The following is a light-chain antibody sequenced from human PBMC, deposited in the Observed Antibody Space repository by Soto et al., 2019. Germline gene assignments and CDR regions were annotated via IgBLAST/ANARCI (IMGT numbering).Light chain of an antibody. CDR3: QQYNNWPPWT. V-gene: IGKV3-15*01. CDR2: GAS. J-gene: IGKJ1*01. CDR1: QSVSSN. Sequence: EIVLTQSPGTLSFYPGERVTLSCRASQSVSSNLAWYQQKPGQAPRLLIYGASTRATGIPARFSGSGSGTEFTLTISSLQSEDFAVYYCQQYNNWPPWTFGQGTKVDIK.